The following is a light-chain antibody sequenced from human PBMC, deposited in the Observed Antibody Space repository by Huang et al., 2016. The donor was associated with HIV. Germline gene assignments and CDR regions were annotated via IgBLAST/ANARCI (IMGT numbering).Light chain of an antibody. CDR3: MEALKTPYT. CDR1: QSLLHTNAYNY. J-gene: IGKJ2*01. Sequence: DIVMIQSPLSLPVTPGEPASISCRSSQSLLHTNAYNYLDWYLQKPGKSPQLLIYLGASRAYGVPDRFSGGGAGTRFSLNISRVEAEDAGIYYCMEALKTPYTFGQGTKLEIK. CDR2: LGA. V-gene: IGKV2-28*01.